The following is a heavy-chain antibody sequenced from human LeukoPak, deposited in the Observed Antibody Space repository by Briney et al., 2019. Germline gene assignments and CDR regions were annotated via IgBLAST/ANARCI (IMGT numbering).Heavy chain of an antibody. CDR3: ARVAGAASNWFDP. J-gene: IGHJ5*02. D-gene: IGHD6-13*01. CDR2: IYYSGST. Sequence: KTSETLSLTCTVSGDSISSYYWSWIRQPPGKGLEWIGYIYYSGSTNHNPSLKSRVTISVDTSKNQFSLKLSSVTAADTAVYYCARVAGAASNWFDPWGQGTLVTVSS. V-gene: IGHV4-59*01. CDR1: GDSISSYY.